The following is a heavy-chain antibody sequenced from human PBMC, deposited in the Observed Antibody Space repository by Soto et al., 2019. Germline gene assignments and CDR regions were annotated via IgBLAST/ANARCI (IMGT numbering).Heavy chain of an antibody. CDR3: AWGGGSGYYEGLFDY. D-gene: IGHD3-22*01. CDR2: IYYSGST. J-gene: IGHJ4*02. V-gene: IGHV4-30-4*01. Sequence: LCGGSISSGDYYWSWIRQPPGKGLEWIGYIYYSGSTYYNPSLKSRVTISVDTSKNQFSLKLSSVTAADTAVYYCAWGGGSGYYEGLFDYWGQGTLVTVSS. CDR1: GGSISSGDYY.